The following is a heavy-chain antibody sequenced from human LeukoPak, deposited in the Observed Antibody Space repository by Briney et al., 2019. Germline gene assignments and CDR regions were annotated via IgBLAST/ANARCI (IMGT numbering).Heavy chain of an antibody. CDR1: GYTFTSYG. D-gene: IGHD2-2*01. CDR2: IIPIFGTA. Sequence: SVKVSCKASGYTFTSYGISWVRQAPGQGLEWMGGIIPIFGTANYAQKFQGRVTITADESTSTAYMELSSLRSEDTAVYYCAREYPRDAFAIWGQGTMVTVSS. CDR3: AREYPRDAFAI. V-gene: IGHV1-69*13. J-gene: IGHJ3*02.